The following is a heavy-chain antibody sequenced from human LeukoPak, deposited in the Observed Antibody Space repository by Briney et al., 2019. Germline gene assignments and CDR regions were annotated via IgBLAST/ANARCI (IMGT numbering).Heavy chain of an antibody. V-gene: IGHV4-59*01. CDR1: GGSISSYY. CDR3: ARASTRDYFDY. D-gene: IGHD5-24*01. CDR2: IYYSGST. Sequence: SETLSLTCTVSGGSISSYYWSWLRQPPGKGLEWIGYIYYSGSTNYNPSLKSRVTISVDTSKNQFSLKLSSVTAADTAVYYCARASTRDYFDYWGQGTLVTVSS. J-gene: IGHJ4*02.